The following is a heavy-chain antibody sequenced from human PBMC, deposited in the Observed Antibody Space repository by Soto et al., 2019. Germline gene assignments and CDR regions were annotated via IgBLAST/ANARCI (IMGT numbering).Heavy chain of an antibody. D-gene: IGHD1-1*01. CDR2: SSNSGTFA. CDR3: ARSGDNFNVLDY. CDR1: GFTFSDYY. Sequence: GGSLRLSCAASGFTFSDYYMSWVRQAPGRGLEWISYSSNSGTFARYATSVKGRFSISRDNANNSLYLEMNSLRVEDTAVYYCARSGDNFNVLDYWGQGTPVTVSS. V-gene: IGHV3-11*06. J-gene: IGHJ4*02.